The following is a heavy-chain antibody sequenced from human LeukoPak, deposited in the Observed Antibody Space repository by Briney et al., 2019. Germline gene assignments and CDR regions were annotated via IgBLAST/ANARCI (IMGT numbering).Heavy chain of an antibody. V-gene: IGHV4-59*11. CDR3: ARSGPRGGYLIYYYDYMDV. D-gene: IGHD3-22*01. CDR2: IYYSEST. CDR1: GGPISRHY. Sequence: NSAEALSLTCTVSGGPISRHYWSWTRPPPGKGLEWIGYIYYSESTQYNPPLKSRLTISVDTSKNQYSLKLSSVTAADTAVYYCARSGPRGGYLIYYYDYMDVWVKGTTVTVS. J-gene: IGHJ6*03.